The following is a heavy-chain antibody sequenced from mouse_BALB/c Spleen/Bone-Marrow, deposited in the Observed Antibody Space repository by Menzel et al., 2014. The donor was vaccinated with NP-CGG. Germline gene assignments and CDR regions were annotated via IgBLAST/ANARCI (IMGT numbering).Heavy chain of an antibody. CDR3: ASYRFAY. D-gene: IGHD2-10*01. V-gene: IGHV1-7*01. CDR1: DYTFTNYW. CDR2: INPSTGYT. J-gene: IGHJ3*01. Sequence: QVQLQHSGAELAKPGASMKMSCKASDYTFTNYWMHWVKQRPGQGLEWIGYINPSTGYTEYNQKFKDKATLTADKSSSTAYMQLSRLTSEDSAVYYCASYRFAYWGQGTLVTVSA.